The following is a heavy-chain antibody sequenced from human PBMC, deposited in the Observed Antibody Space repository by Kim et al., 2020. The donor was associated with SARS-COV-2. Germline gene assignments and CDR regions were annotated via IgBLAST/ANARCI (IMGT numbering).Heavy chain of an antibody. D-gene: IGHD3-22*01. J-gene: IGHJ4*02. Sequence: SVKVSCKASGGTFSSYAISWVRQAPGQGLEWMGGIIPIFGTANYAQKFQGRVTITADESTSTAYMELSSLRSEDTAVYYCARSGATYYYDSSGYYPFDYWGQGTLVTVSS. V-gene: IGHV1-69*13. CDR1: GGTFSSYA. CDR2: IIPIFGTA. CDR3: ARSGATYYYDSSGYYPFDY.